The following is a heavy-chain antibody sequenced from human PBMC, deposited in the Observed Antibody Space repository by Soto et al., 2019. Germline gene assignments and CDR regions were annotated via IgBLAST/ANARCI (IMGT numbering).Heavy chain of an antibody. CDR1: GFSFSSYV. CDR3: AKVLLTYTSGWYHPHFDY. V-gene: IGHV3-30*18. J-gene: IGHJ4*02. CDR2: VSNDGSNK. Sequence: PGGSLRLACAGSGFSFSSYVMHWVRQPPGNGLEWVAVVSNDGSNKDYPDSVKGRLTISRDNSKNTLYLQMNSLRAEDTAVYYCAKVLLTYTSGWYHPHFDYWGQGTLVTVSS. D-gene: IGHD6-19*01.